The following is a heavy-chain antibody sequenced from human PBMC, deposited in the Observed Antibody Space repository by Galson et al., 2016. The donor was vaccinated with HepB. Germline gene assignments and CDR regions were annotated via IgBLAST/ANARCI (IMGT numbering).Heavy chain of an antibody. Sequence: SLRLSCAASGFTFRSYEMNWVRQAPGKGLEWVSYITNSGSTIYYADSVKGRFTISRDNAKNSLYLQMNSLTADDTAVYYCVKDRPYGTGWYGCSESWGQGTLVTVSS. D-gene: IGHD6-13*01. CDR2: ITNSGSTI. J-gene: IGHJ5*02. CDR3: VKDRPYGTGWYGCSES. CDR1: GFTFRSYE. V-gene: IGHV3-48*03.